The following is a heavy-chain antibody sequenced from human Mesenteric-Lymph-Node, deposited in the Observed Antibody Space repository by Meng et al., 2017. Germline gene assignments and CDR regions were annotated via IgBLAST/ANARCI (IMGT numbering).Heavy chain of an antibody. J-gene: IGHJ4*02. CDR1: GYSFTSYW. CDR3: ARRGWYEIDS. CDR2: IFPGDSDT. Sequence: GESLKISCKGSGYSFTSYWIGWVRQMPGKGLEWMGIIFPGDSDTRYSPSFQGHVTISADRSAIYLQWSSLKSSDSAMYFCARRGWYEIDSWGQGTQVTVSS. D-gene: IGHD6-19*01. V-gene: IGHV5-51*01.